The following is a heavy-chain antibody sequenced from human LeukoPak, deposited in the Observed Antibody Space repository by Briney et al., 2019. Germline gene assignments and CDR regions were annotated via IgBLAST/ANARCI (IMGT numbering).Heavy chain of an antibody. CDR3: AKSYDSGSQWGYFDY. D-gene: IGHD3-10*01. CDR2: ISGSGGST. V-gene: IGHV3-23*01. CDR1: GFTFSSYA. Sequence: GGSLRLSCAASGFTFSSYAMSWVRQAPGKGLEWVSAISGSGGSTYYADSVKGRFTISRDNSKNTLYLQMNSLRAEDTAVYYCAKSYDSGSQWGYFDYWGQGTLVTVSS. J-gene: IGHJ4*02.